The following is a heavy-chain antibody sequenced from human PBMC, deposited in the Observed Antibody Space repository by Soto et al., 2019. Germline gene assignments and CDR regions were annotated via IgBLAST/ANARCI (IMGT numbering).Heavy chain of an antibody. CDR2: ISGSGGST. V-gene: IGHV3-23*01. CDR1: GFTFSSYA. CDR3: ASYFSCGSCYTHGSDYYYYYYMDV. J-gene: IGHJ6*03. D-gene: IGHD2-15*01. Sequence: GGSLRLSCAASGFTFSSYAMSWVRQAPGKGLEWVSAISGSGGSTYYADSVKGRFTISRDNSKNTLYLQMNSLRAEDTAVYYCASYFSCGSCYTHGSDYYYYYYMDVWGKGTTVTVSS.